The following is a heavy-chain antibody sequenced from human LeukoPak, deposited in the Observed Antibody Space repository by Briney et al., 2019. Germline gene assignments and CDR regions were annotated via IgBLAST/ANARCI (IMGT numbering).Heavy chain of an antibody. CDR1: GYSFTSYW. D-gene: IGHD6-13*01. CDR3: ARGGYSSSWYWGGDFDY. V-gene: IGHV5-51*01. Sequence: GESLKISCKGSGYSFTSYWIGWVRQMPGKGLEWMGIIYPGDSGTRYSPSFQGQVTISADKSISTAYLQWSSLKASDTAMYYCARGGYSSSWYWGGDFDYWGQGTLVTVSS. CDR2: IYPGDSGT. J-gene: IGHJ4*02.